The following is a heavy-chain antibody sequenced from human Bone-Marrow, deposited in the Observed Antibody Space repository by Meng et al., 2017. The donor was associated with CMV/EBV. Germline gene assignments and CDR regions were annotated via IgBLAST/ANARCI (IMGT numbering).Heavy chain of an antibody. D-gene: IGHD1-14*01. V-gene: IGHV3-21*01. CDR1: GFTFSSYS. Sequence: GESLKISCAASGFTFSSYSMNWVRQAPGKGLEWVSSISSSSSYIYYADSVKGRFTISRDNAKNSLYLQMNSLRAEDTAVCYCARDGGLRTHYGMDVWGQGTTVTVSS. CDR3: ARDGGLRTHYGMDV. J-gene: IGHJ6*02. CDR2: ISSSSSYI.